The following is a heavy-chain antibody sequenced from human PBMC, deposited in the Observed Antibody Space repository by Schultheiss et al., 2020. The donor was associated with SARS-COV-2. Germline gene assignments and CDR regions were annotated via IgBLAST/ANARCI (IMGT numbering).Heavy chain of an antibody. V-gene: IGHV3-33*01. CDR2: IWYDGSNK. D-gene: IGHD4-17*01. CDR1: GFTFSSYG. J-gene: IGHJ4*02. CDR3: ARDKVLLMTTVTTEYYFDY. Sequence: GGSLRLSCAASGFTFSSYGMHWVRQAPGKGLEWVAVIWYDGSNKYYADSVKGRFTISRDNSKNTLYLQMNSLRAEDTAVYYCARDKVLLMTTVTTEYYFDYWGQGTLVTVSS.